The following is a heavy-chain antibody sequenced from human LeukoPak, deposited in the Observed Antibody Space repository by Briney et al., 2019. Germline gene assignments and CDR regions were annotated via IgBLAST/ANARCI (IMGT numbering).Heavy chain of an antibody. Sequence: SSETLSLTCTVSGGSISSGNYYWGWIRQPPGKGLEWIGSIYYSGSTYYNPSLKSRVTISVDTSKNQFSLKLSSVTAADTAVYYCASRLHQRGPFDYWGQGTLVTVSS. J-gene: IGHJ4*02. CDR2: IYYSGST. D-gene: IGHD4-11*01. CDR3: ASRLHQRGPFDY. V-gene: IGHV4-39*07. CDR1: GGSISSGNYY.